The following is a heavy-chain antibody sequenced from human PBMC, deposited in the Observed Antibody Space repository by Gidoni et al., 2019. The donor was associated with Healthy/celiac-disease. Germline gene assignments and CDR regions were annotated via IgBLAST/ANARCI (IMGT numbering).Heavy chain of an antibody. CDR3: AKDRVGYYYGSGPSLLG. CDR2: ISYDGSNK. D-gene: IGHD3-10*01. Sequence: QVQLVESGGGVVQPGRSLRLSCAASGFTFSSYGMHWVRQAPGKGLEWVAVISYDGSNKYYADSVKGRFTISRDNSKNTLYLQMNSLRAEDTAVYYCAKDRVGYYYGSGPSLLGWGQGTLVTVSS. J-gene: IGHJ4*02. CDR1: GFTFSSYG. V-gene: IGHV3-30*18.